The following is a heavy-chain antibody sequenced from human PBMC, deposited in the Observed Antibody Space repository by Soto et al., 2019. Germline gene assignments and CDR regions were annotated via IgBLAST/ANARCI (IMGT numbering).Heavy chain of an antibody. CDR1: GDSFSNHY. V-gene: IGHV4-59*11. Sequence: SETLSLTCTTSGDSFSNHYWTWIRQSPGKGLEWIGYIFHSGITDYNPSVKSRVTISIDKSRNPFSLNLTSVTAADTAVYYCARDRYFYDSRGYYRTLDSWGQGTLVTVSS. J-gene: IGHJ5*01. CDR3: ARDRYFYDSRGYYRTLDS. CDR2: IFHSGIT. D-gene: IGHD3-22*01.